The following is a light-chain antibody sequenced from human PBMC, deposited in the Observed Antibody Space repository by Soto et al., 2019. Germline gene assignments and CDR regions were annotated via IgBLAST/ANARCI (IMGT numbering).Light chain of an antibody. V-gene: IGLV2-8*01. CDR1: SSDVGGGYNY. CDR2: EVS. CDR3: SSYAGNNNLI. Sequence: QSALTQPPSASGSPGQSVTISCTGTSSDVGGGYNYVSWYQHHPGKVPKLMIYEVSKRPSGVPDRFYGSKSGNTASLTVSGLQADDEADYFCSSYAGNNNLIFGGGTKLTVL. J-gene: IGLJ2*01.